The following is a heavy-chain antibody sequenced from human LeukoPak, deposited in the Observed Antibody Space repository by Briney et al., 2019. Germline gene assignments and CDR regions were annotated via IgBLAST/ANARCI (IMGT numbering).Heavy chain of an antibody. Sequence: SETLSLTCTVSGGSITSYYWSWIRQPPGKGLEWIGYIHYSGSTHYNPSLKSRVTITVDTSKNQFSLKLNSVTAADTALYFCARDPFLNWFDPWGQGTLLTVSS. J-gene: IGHJ5*02. CDR1: GGSITSYY. V-gene: IGHV4-59*12. D-gene: IGHD2/OR15-2a*01. CDR2: IHYSGST. CDR3: ARDPFLNWFDP.